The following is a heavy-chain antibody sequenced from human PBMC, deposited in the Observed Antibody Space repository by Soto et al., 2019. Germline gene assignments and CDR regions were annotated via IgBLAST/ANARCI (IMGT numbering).Heavy chain of an antibody. Sequence: QPQLQESGPGLVKPSETLSLTCTVSGGSISSSSYYWGWIRQPPGKGLEWIGSIYYSGSTYYNPYLKSGLTIPVDTSKNQFSLKLSSVAAADTAVYYCARHEVYYDSSGYYTPYWYFDLWGRGTLVTVSS. J-gene: IGHJ2*01. CDR3: ARHEVYYDSSGYYTPYWYFDL. D-gene: IGHD3-22*01. CDR2: IYYSGST. CDR1: GGSISSSSYY. V-gene: IGHV4-39*01.